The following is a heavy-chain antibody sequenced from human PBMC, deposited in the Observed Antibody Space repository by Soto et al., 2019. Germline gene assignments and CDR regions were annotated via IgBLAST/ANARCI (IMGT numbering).Heavy chain of an antibody. J-gene: IGHJ6*02. V-gene: IGHV3-23*04. CDR3: AGTVEIPYYHGMDV. Sequence: EVQLVQSGGGLVQPGGSLRLSCAASRFTFSNYALTWVRQAPGKGLEWVSTISGSGGNTYYADSVRGRFIISRDNPKNTLFLQMNSLRADDTAVYYCAGTVEIPYYHGMDVWGQGTTVTVSS. CDR2: ISGSGGNT. CDR1: RFTFSNYA. D-gene: IGHD4-4*01.